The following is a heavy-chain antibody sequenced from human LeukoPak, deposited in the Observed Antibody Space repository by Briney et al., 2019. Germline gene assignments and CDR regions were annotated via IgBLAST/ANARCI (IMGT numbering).Heavy chain of an antibody. CDR2: ISWNRGSI. CDR3: AKDIGRGSGVVDY. V-gene: IGHV3-9*01. CDR1: GFTFDDYA. D-gene: IGHD3-10*01. Sequence: GGSLRLSCAASGFTFDDYAMHWVRQAPGKGLEWVSGISWNRGSIGYADSVKGRFTISRDNAKNSLYLQMNSLRAEDTALYYCAKDIGRGSGVVDYWGQGTLVTVSS. J-gene: IGHJ4*02.